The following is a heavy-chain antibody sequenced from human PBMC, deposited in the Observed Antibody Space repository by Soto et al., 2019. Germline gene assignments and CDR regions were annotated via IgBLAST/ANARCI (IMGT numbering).Heavy chain of an antibody. V-gene: IGHV1-18*01. CDR2: ISAHNGNR. J-gene: IGHJ4*02. D-gene: IGHD1-1*01. CDR3: ARGRYGDY. CDR1: GYTFTSYG. Sequence: QVHLVQSGAEVKKPGASVKVSCKASGYTFTSYGITWVRQSPGQGLEWMGWISAHNGNRDYAQKLQGRVIVTRETSTSTAYMELRSLISDDTAVYYCARGRYGDYWGQGALVTVSS.